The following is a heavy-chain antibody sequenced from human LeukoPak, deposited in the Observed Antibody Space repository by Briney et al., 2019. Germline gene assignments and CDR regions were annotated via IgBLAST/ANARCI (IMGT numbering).Heavy chain of an antibody. J-gene: IGHJ6*02. D-gene: IGHD2-15*01. CDR2: ISSSSSTI. Sequence: PGGSLRLSCAASGFTFSSYSMNWVRQAPGKGLEWVSYISSSSSTIYYADSVKGRFTIPRDNAKNSLYLQMNSLRAEDTAVYYCAREGGYYYYYGMDVWGQGTTVTVSS. CDR3: AREGGYYYYYGMDV. V-gene: IGHV3-48*04. CDR1: GFTFSSYS.